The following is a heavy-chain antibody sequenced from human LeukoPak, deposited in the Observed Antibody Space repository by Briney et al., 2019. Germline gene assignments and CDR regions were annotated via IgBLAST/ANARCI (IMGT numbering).Heavy chain of an antibody. J-gene: IGHJ3*02. CDR1: GGSISSYY. CDR2: IYYSGST. V-gene: IGHV4-59*01. Sequence: SETLSLTCTVSGGSISSYYWSWIRQPPGKGLEWTGYIYYSGSTNYNPSLKSRVTISVDTSKNQFSLKLSSVTAADTAVYYCARTMVLTRYAFDIWGQGTMVTVSS. CDR3: ARTMVLTRYAFDI. D-gene: IGHD4/OR15-4a*01.